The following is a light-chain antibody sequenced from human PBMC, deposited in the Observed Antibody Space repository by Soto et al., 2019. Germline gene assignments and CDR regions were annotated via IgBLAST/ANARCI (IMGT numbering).Light chain of an antibody. CDR1: QSVLYTSNNKNY. CDR3: QQYDSVPIT. J-gene: IGKJ5*01. V-gene: IGKV4-1*01. Sequence: DIVMTQSPDSQAVSLGERATINCKSSQSVLYTSNNKNYIAWYQQKSGQPPKLLIYWASTRESGVPDRFSGGGSGTDFTLTISSLQAEDVAVYYCQQYDSVPITFGQGTRLEIK. CDR2: WAS.